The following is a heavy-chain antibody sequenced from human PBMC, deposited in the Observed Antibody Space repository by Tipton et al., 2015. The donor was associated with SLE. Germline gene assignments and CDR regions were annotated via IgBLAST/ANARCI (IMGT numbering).Heavy chain of an antibody. CDR3: ARGSYDSSGYHNWEFDY. J-gene: IGHJ4*02. D-gene: IGHD3-22*01. Sequence: TLSLTCTVSGDSTSVHYWSWIRQSPGKGLEWIGYIYYSGNTNYNPPLKSRVTISLDTSKNQFSLKLSSVTAADTAVYYCARGSYDSSGYHNWEFDYWGQGTLVTVSS. CDR1: GDSTSVHY. V-gene: IGHV4-59*11. CDR2: IYYSGNT.